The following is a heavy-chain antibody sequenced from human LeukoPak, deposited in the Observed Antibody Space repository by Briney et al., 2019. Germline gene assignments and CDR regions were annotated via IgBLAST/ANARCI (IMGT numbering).Heavy chain of an antibody. D-gene: IGHD5-18*01. V-gene: IGHV4-4*07. J-gene: IGHJ4*02. CDR2: IYTSGST. Sequence: KPSETLSLTCTVSGGSISSYYWSWIRQPAGKGLEWIGRIYTSGSTNYNPSLKSRVTMSVDTSKNQFSLKLSSVIAADTAVYYCARVVYSYGSMYYFDYWGQGTLVTVSS. CDR1: GGSISSYY. CDR3: ARVVYSYGSMYYFDY.